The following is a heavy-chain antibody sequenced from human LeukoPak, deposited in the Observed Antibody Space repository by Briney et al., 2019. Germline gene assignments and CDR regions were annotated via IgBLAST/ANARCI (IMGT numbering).Heavy chain of an antibody. J-gene: IGHJ4*02. CDR1: GYTFTGYY. CDR2: INPNSGGT. D-gene: IGHD3-22*01. CDR3: ARDSAGYYYDSSGYYYGY. Sequence: ASVKVSCKASGYTFTGYYMHWVRQAPGQGLEWMGWINPNSGGTNYAQKFQGRVTMTRDTSISTAYMELSRLRSDDTAVYYCARDSAGYYYDSSGYYYGYWGQGTLVTVSS. V-gene: IGHV1-2*02.